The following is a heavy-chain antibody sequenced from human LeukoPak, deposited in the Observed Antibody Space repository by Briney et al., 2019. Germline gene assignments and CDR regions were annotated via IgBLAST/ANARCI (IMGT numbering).Heavy chain of an antibody. V-gene: IGHV4-59*10. Sequence: SETLSLTCAVYGGSFSGYYWSWIRQPAGKGLEWIGRIYTSGSTNYNPSLKSRVTISVDTSKNQFSLKLSSVTAADTAVYYCARVQLELRGYYYYMDVWGKGTTVTVSS. CDR1: GGSFSGYY. CDR3: ARVQLELRGYYYYMDV. D-gene: IGHD1-7*01. CDR2: IYTSGST. J-gene: IGHJ6*03.